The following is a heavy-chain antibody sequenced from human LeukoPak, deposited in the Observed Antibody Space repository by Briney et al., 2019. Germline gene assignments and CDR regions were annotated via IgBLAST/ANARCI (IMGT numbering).Heavy chain of an antibody. CDR1: GGSISSGGY. D-gene: IGHD4-23*01. CDR3: ARHGSYSLGF. CDR2: IYYIGCT. V-gene: IGHV4-4*02. J-gene: IGHJ4*02. Sequence: SGTLSLTCAVSGGSISSGGYWSWVRQPPGKGLEWIGQIYYIGCTNYNPSLESRVIMSLDKSTNQLSLRFNSVTAADTAVYYCARHGSYSLGFWGQGALVTVSS.